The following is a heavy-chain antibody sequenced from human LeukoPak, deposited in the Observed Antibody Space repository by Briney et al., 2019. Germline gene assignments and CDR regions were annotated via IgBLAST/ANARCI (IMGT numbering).Heavy chain of an antibody. V-gene: IGHV4-59*01. D-gene: IGHD6-19*01. CDR2: IYYSGST. CDR3: ARVGTSGWSDYYYYYYMDV. J-gene: IGHJ6*03. Sequence: PSETLSLTCAVYGGSFSGYYWSWIRQPPGKGLEWIGYIYYSGSTNYNPSLKSRVTISVDTSKNQFSLKLSSVTAADTAVYYCARVGTSGWSDYYYYYYMDVWGKGTTVTISS. CDR1: GGSFSGYY.